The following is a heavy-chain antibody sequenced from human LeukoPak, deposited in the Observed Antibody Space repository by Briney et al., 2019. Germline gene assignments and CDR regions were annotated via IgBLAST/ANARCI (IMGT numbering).Heavy chain of an antibody. J-gene: IGHJ4*02. CDR2: ISGFDGNT. D-gene: IGHD5-12*01. CDR1: GYTFSTYG. V-gene: IGHV1-18*01. Sequence: ASVKVSCNASGYTFSTYGMAGGRRAPGQEREWWGWISGFDGNTNYAQKLEGRVSMTTDTSTTTAYMELRSLTSDDTALYYCARSSLGTITAGPFDYWGQGTLVTVSS. CDR3: ARSSLGTITAGPFDY.